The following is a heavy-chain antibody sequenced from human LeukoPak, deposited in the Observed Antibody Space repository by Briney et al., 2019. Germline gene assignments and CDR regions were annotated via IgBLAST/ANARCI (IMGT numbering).Heavy chain of an antibody. Sequence: PGGSLRLSCAASGFTFSSYGMHGVRQAPAKGLEWVAVISYDGSNKYYADSVKGRFTISRDNSKNTLYLKMNSLRAEDTAVYYCAKGAPLEMATPFDYWGQGTLVTVSS. J-gene: IGHJ4*02. V-gene: IGHV3-30*18. CDR2: ISYDGSNK. CDR1: GFTFSSYG. CDR3: AKGAPLEMATPFDY. D-gene: IGHD5-24*01.